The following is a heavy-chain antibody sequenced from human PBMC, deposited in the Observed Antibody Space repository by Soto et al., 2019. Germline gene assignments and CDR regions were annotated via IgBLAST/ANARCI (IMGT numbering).Heavy chain of an antibody. CDR2: IYYSGST. J-gene: IGHJ6*03. V-gene: IGHV4-59*12. D-gene: IGHD2-15*01. Sequence: ASETLSLTCTVSGGSISSYYWSWIRQPPGKGLEWIGYIYYSGSTNYNPSLKSRVTISVDTSKNQFSLKLSSVTAADTAVYYCARGRFVRYCSGGSCYSVYYYYMDVWGKGTTVTVSS. CDR3: ARGRFVRYCSGGSCYSVYYYYMDV. CDR1: GGSISSYY.